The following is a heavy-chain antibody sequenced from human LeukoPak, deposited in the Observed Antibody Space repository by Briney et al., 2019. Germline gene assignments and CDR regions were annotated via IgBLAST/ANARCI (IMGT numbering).Heavy chain of an antibody. CDR1: GYTCTGYY. J-gene: IGHJ4*02. D-gene: IGHD6-19*01. CDR2: INPNSGGT. CDR3: ARALPVFSSGWFVYFDY. Sequence: ASVKVSCKASGYTCTGYYMHWVRQAPGQGLEWMGWINPNSGGTNYAQKFLGRVTMTTDTSISTAYMEMSRLRSDDTAVYYCARALPVFSSGWFVYFDYWGQGTLVTVSS. V-gene: IGHV1-2*02.